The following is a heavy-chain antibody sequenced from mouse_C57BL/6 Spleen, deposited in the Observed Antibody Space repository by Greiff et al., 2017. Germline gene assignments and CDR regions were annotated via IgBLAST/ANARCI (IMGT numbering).Heavy chain of an antibody. D-gene: IGHD3-2*02. CDR1: GYTFTDYY. J-gene: IGHJ2*01. V-gene: IGHV1-26*01. Sequence: EVQLQQSGPELVKPGASVKISCKASGYTFTDYYMNWVKQSHGKSLEWIGDINPNNGGTSYNQKFKGKASLTVDKSSSTAYMELRSLTSEDSAVYYCARQLRLQDFDYWGQGTTLTVSS. CDR2: INPNNGGT. CDR3: ARQLRLQDFDY.